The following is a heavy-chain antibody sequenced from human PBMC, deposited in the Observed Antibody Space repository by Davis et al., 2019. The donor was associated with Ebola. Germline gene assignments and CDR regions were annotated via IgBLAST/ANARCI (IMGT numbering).Heavy chain of an antibody. J-gene: IGHJ3*01. Sequence: ASVTVSCQASVYTFTTYDINWVRQATGQGLEWMGWMNPNSGNTGYARKFQDRVTMTRDTSMNTAYMELSSLRSEDTAVYYCARRRWSSSGCIFSWGQGTMVTVSS. CDR2: MNPNSGNT. D-gene: IGHD3-22*01. CDR3: ARRRWSSSGCIFS. V-gene: IGHV1-8*01. CDR1: VYTFTTYD.